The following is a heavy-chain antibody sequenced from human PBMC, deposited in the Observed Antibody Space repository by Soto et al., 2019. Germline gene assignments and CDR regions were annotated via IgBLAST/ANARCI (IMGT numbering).Heavy chain of an antibody. J-gene: IGHJ4*02. Sequence: SETLSLTCTVSGGSISSYYWSWIRQPAGKGLEWIGRIYTSGSTNYNPSLKSRVTMSVDTSKNQFSLKLSSVTAADTAVYYCARGNFGYSYGPYYFDYWGQGTLVTVS. D-gene: IGHD5-18*01. CDR1: GGSISSYY. CDR3: ARGNFGYSYGPYYFDY. CDR2: IYTSGST. V-gene: IGHV4-4*07.